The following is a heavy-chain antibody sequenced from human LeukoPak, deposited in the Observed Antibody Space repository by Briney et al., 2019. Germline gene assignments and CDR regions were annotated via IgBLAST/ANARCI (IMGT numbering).Heavy chain of an antibody. D-gene: IGHD2-2*01. CDR1: GGTFSSYA. Sequence: SVKVSCKASGGTFSSYAINWVRQAPGQGLEWMGGIIPIFGTASYAQEFQGRVTITADESTSTAYMELSSPRSDDTAVYYCARPSGIPAAMNYYYGMDVWGQGTTVTVSS. J-gene: IGHJ6*02. V-gene: IGHV1-69*13. CDR3: ARPSGIPAAMNYYYGMDV. CDR2: IIPIFGTA.